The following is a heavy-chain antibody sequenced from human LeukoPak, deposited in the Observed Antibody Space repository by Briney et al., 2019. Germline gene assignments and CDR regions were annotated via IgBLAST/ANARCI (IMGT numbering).Heavy chain of an antibody. V-gene: IGHV3-23*01. CDR1: GINFSSYA. CDR2: ISGSGGST. D-gene: IGHD5-24*01. Sequence: GGSLRLSCAASGINFSSYAMTWVRQAPGKGLEWVSSISGSGGSTYYADSVKGRFTISRDNSKNTLYLQMNSLRAEDTAVYYCANGGRVGYNWYYFDYWGQGTLVTVSS. J-gene: IGHJ4*02. CDR3: ANGGRVGYNWYYFDY.